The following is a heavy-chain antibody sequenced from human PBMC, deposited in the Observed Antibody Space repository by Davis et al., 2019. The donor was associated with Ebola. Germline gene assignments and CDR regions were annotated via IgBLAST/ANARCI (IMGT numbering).Heavy chain of an antibody. Sequence: SVTVSCKASVGTLSSYAISWVRQAPGQGLEWMGGIIPIFGTANYAQKFQGRVTITADESTSTAYMELSSLRSEDTAVYYCARGETYVTRGYDPYNYGMDVWGQGTTVTVSS. D-gene: IGHD5-12*01. CDR3: ARGETYVTRGYDPYNYGMDV. CDR2: IIPIFGTA. J-gene: IGHJ6*02. CDR1: VGTLSSYA. V-gene: IGHV1-69*13.